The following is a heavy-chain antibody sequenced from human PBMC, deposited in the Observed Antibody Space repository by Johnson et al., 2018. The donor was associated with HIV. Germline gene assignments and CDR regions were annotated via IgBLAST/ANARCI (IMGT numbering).Heavy chain of an antibody. V-gene: IGHV3-30*14. J-gene: IGHJ3*02. Sequence: QVQLVESGGGVVQPARSLRLSCAASGFTFSSYSMHWVRQAPGKGLEWVSVIHGGGSIYYEDSVKGRFTISRDTAKNTLYLQMNNLRPEDTAVYYCARDWRGDSSGYYYFFSFDIWGQGTMVTVSS. CDR1: GFTFSSYS. CDR2: IHGGGSI. CDR3: ARDWRGDSSGYYYFFSFDI. D-gene: IGHD3-22*01.